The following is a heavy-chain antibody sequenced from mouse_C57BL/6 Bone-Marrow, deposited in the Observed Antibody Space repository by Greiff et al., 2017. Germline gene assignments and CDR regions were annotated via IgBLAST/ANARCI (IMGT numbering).Heavy chain of an antibody. Sequence: EVKLMESGGGLVKPGGSLKLSCAASGFTFSDSGMHWVRQAPEKGLEWVAYISSGSSTIYYADTVKGRFTISRDNAKNTLFLQMTSRRSEDTAMYYCARGWLPAWFAYWGQGTLVTVSA. CDR3: ARGWLPAWFAY. V-gene: IGHV5-17*01. CDR2: ISSGSSTI. D-gene: IGHD2-2*01. J-gene: IGHJ3*01. CDR1: GFTFSDSG.